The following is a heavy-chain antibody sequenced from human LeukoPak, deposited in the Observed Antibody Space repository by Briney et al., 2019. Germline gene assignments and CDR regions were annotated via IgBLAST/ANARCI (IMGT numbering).Heavy chain of an antibody. D-gene: IGHD6-19*01. CDR3: ARDFGFGSA. CDR1: GGSISSSY. Sequence: SETLSLTCTVSGGSISSSYWSWTRQPAGKGLEWIGRIFTSGTTEYNPSLKSRVTMSVDTSKNQFSLKLTSVTAADTAVYYCARDFGFGSAWGQGALVTVSS. V-gene: IGHV4-4*07. CDR2: IFTSGTT. J-gene: IGHJ5*02.